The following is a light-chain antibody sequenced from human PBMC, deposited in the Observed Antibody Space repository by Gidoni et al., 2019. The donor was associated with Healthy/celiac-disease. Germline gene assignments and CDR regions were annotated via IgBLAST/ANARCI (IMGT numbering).Light chain of an antibody. CDR1: QSVSSSY. CDR2: GAA. J-gene: IGKJ1*01. Sequence: DIVLTQSPGTLSLSPGERATLSCRASQSVSSSYLAWYQQKPGQAPRRLIYGAASRATGIPDRFSGSGSGTNFTLTISRLGPEDFAVYYCQQYGSSPPWTFGQGTKVEIK. CDR3: QQYGSSPPWT. V-gene: IGKV3-20*01.